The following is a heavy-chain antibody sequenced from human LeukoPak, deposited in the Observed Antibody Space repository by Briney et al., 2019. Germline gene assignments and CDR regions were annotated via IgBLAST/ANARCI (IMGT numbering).Heavy chain of an antibody. CDR1: GFTFSSYS. J-gene: IGHJ4*02. V-gene: IGHV3-21*01. CDR2: ISSSSSYI. D-gene: IGHD1-7*01. CDR3: ASELPTHFDY. Sequence: GGSLRFSCAASGFTFSSYSMNWVRQAPGKGLEWVSSISSSSSYIYYADSVKGRFTISRDNAKNSLYLQMNSLRAEDTAVYYCASELPTHFDYWGQGTLVTVSS.